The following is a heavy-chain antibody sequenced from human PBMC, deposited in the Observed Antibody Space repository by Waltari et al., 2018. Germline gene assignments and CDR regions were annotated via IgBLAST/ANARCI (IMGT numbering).Heavy chain of an antibody. CDR2: ISGSGGST. J-gene: IGHJ4*02. CDR3: ASSLYGDYTQIWGRVFDY. Sequence: VLLLASGGGLVQSGGSLRLSCAASGFTFRSDAMNWVRQAPGKGVEWVSVISGSGGSTDYADSVKGRFTISRDNSKNTLYLQMNNLRVEDTAVYYCASSLYGDYTQIWGRVFDYWGQGTLVTVSS. CDR1: GFTFRSDA. V-gene: IGHV3-23*01. D-gene: IGHD4-17*01.